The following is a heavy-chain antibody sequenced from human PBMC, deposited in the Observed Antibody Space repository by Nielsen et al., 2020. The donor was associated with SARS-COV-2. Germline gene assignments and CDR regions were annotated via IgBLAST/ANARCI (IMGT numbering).Heavy chain of an antibody. CDR3: ATASPITTSNWFDP. V-gene: IGHV1-24*01. Sequence: SVKVSCKVSGYTLTELSMHWVRQAPGKGLEWMGGFDPEDGETIYAQKFQGRVTMTEDTSTDTAYMELSSLRSEDTAVYYCATASPITTSNWFDPWGQGTLVTVSS. CDR2: FDPEDGET. J-gene: IGHJ5*02. D-gene: IGHD3-22*01. CDR1: GYTLTELS.